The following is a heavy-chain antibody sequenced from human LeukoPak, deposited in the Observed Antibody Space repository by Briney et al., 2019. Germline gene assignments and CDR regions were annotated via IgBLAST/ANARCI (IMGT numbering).Heavy chain of an antibody. V-gene: IGHV3-21*04. CDR2: ISTSSIYI. CDR1: GFTFSTYT. J-gene: IGHJ4*02. D-gene: IGHD4-17*01. CDR3: AKDLDYGDFYFDY. Sequence: GGSLRLSCAASGFTFSTYTMNWVRQAPGKGLEWVSSISTSSIYIYYADSVKGRFTISRDNSKNTLYLQMNSLRAEDTAVYYCAKDLDYGDFYFDYWGQGTLVTVSS.